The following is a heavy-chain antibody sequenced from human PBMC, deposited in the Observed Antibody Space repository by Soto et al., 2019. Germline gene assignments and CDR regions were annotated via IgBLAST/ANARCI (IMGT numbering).Heavy chain of an antibody. J-gene: IGHJ4*02. D-gene: IGHD3-9*01. CDR3: ARSQYYDILTGYYTLGFDY. V-gene: IGHV1-69*01. CDR1: RGTFSSYV. Sequence: QVQLVQSGAEVKKPGSSVKVSCKASRGTFSSYVFTWVRQAPGQGLEWMGGIIHIFRLTNYAQKFQGRVTITADESTRTAYMELSSLRSEDTAVYYCARSQYYDILTGYYTLGFDYWGQGTLVTVSS. CDR2: IIHIFRLT.